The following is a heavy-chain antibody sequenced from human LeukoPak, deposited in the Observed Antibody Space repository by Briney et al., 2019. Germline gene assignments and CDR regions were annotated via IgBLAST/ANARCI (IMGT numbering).Heavy chain of an antibody. CDR3: ARAPRIAAAGNWFDP. CDR1: GGSISSYY. Sequence: SETLSLTCTVSGGSISSYYWSWIRQPAGKGLEWIGRIYTSGSTNHNPSLKSRVTMSVDTSKNQFSLKLSSVTAADTAVYYCARAPRIAAAGNWFDPWGQGTLVTVSS. D-gene: IGHD6-13*01. V-gene: IGHV4-4*07. CDR2: IYTSGST. J-gene: IGHJ5*02.